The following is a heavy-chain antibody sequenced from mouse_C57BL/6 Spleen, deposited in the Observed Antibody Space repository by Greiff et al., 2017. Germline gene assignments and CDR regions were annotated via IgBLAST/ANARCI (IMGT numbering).Heavy chain of an antibody. CDR2: IYPGDGAT. CDR3: ARTDYNFYFDY. Sequence: QVQLQQSGPELVKPGASVTISCKASGYAFSSSWMNWVKQRPGKGLEWIGRIYPGDGATNYNGKFTGKATLTADKSSSTAYMQLSSLTSDDSAVYFCARTDYNFYFDYRGQGTTLTVAS. CDR1: GYAFSSSW. D-gene: IGHD2-4*01. V-gene: IGHV1-82*01. J-gene: IGHJ2*01.